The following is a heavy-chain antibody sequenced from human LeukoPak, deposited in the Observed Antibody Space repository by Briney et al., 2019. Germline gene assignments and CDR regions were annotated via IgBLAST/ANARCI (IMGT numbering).Heavy chain of an antibody. D-gene: IGHD3-22*01. Sequence: GGSLRLSCAASGFTFSSYAMSWVRQAPGKGLEWVSAISGSGGSTYYADSVEGRFTISRDNSKNTLYLQMNSLRAEDTAVYYCAKGGMIVVVITPYNWFDPWGQGTLVTVSS. V-gene: IGHV3-23*01. CDR2: ISGSGGST. CDR1: GFTFSSYA. J-gene: IGHJ5*02. CDR3: AKGGMIVVVITPYNWFDP.